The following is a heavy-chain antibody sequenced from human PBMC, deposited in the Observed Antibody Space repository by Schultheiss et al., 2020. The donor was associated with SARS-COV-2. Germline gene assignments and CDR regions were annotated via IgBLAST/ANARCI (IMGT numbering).Heavy chain of an antibody. CDR3: ARDFPDDYGGNSPGY. CDR1: GFTVSSNY. Sequence: GESLKISCAASGFTVSSNYMSWVRQAPGKGLEWVSVIYSGGSIYYADSVKGRFTISRDNSKNTLYLQMNSLRAEDTAVYYCARDFPDDYGGNSPGYWGQGTLVTVSS. J-gene: IGHJ4*02. V-gene: IGHV3-66*01. CDR2: IYSGGSI. D-gene: IGHD4-23*01.